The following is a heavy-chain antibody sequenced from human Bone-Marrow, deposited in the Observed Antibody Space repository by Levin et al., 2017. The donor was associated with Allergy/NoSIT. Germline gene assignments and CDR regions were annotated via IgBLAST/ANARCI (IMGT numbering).Heavy chain of an antibody. D-gene: IGHD6-13*01. CDR3: ARGTRIAASYYYYYYMDV. V-gene: IGHV1-69*01. CDR1: GGTFSSYA. J-gene: IGHJ6*03. CDR2: IIPIFGTA. Sequence: KISCKASGGTFSSYAISWVRQAPGQGLEWMGGIIPIFGTANYAQKFQGRVTITADESTSTAYMELSSLRSEDTAVYYCARGTRIAASYYYYYYMDVWGKGTTVTVSS.